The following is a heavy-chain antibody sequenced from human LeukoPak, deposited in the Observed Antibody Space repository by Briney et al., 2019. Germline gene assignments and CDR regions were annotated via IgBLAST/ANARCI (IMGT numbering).Heavy chain of an antibody. V-gene: IGHV3-48*03. J-gene: IGHJ4*02. Sequence: GGSLRLSCAASGFTFSSYEMNWVRQAPGKGLEWVSYISSSGSTIYYADSVKGRFTISRDNAKNSLYLQMNSLRAEDTAVYCARSSSGLRDFDYWGQGTLVTVSS. D-gene: IGHD6-19*01. CDR2: ISSSGSTI. CDR3: ARSSSGLRDFDY. CDR1: GFTFSSYE.